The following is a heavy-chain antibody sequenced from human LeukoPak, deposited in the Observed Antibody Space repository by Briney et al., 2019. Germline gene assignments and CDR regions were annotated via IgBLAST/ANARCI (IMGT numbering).Heavy chain of an antibody. CDR1: GYTFTSHY. D-gene: IGHD3-3*01. V-gene: IGHV1-46*01. J-gene: IGHJ4*02. Sequence: ASVKVSCKASGYTFTSHYMHWVRQAPGQGLEWMGIINPNGGSTSYAQKLQGRVVMTRDTSTSTVFMELTSLRSEDTAVYFCAREGVLQGGYYRYYFDYWGQGTLVTVSS. CDR3: AREGVLQGGYYRYYFDY. CDR2: INPNGGST.